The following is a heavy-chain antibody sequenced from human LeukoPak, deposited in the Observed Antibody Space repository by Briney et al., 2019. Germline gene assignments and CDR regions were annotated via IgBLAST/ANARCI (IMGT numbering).Heavy chain of an antibody. CDR1: GFAFSSFA. CDR3: TKELHVAVAVADYYYFYMDV. V-gene: IGHV3-23*01. D-gene: IGHD6-19*01. CDR2: INGGGNTT. Sequence: PGGSLTLSCAASGFAFSSFAMGWVRQSPGKGLEWLSTINGGGNTTFYPDSVKGRFTISRDNSKNTLYLHMDSLRPDDTATYYCTKELHVAVAVADYYYFYMDVWGRGTAVTVSS. J-gene: IGHJ6*03.